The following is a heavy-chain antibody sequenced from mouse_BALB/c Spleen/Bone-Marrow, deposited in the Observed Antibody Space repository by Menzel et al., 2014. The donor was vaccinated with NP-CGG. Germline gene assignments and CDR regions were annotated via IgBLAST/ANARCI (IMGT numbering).Heavy chain of an antibody. CDR1: GFTFTDYY. CDR2: IRNKANGYTT. CDR3: ARDVGNYVRFAY. V-gene: IGHV7-3*02. Sequence: EVQRVESGGGLVQPGGSLRPSCATSGFTFTDYYMSWVRQPPGKALEWLGFIRNKANGYTTEYSASVKGRFTISRDNSQSILYLQMNTLRAEDSATYYCARDVGNYVRFAYWGQGTLVTVSA. D-gene: IGHD2-1*01. J-gene: IGHJ3*01.